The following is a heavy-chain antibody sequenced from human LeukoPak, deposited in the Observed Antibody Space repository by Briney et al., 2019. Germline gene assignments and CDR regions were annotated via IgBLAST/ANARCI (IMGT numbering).Heavy chain of an antibody. CDR1: GLTVSSNY. CDR3: ARAATSLDY. CDR2: IYSGGST. Sequence: GWSLRLSCAASGLTVSSNYMSWVRQAPGKGLEWVSVIYSGGSTYYADSVKGRFTISRDNSKNTLYLQMNSLRAEDTAVYYCARAATSLDYWGQGTLVTVSA. D-gene: IGHD6-25*01. J-gene: IGHJ4*02. V-gene: IGHV3-66*02.